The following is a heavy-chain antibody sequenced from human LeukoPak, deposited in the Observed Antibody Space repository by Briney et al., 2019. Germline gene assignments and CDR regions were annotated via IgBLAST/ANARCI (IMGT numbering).Heavy chain of an antibody. V-gene: IGHV3-21*01. CDR2: ISSSSSYI. CDR1: GFTFSSYA. CDR3: ARVGTVAGTLWSDY. D-gene: IGHD6-19*01. J-gene: IGHJ4*02. Sequence: KPGGSLRLSCAASGFTFSSYAMNWVRQAPGKGLEWVSSISSSSSYIYYADSVKGRFTISRDNAKNSLYLQMNSLRAEDTAVYYCARVGTVAGTLWSDYWGQGTLVTVSS.